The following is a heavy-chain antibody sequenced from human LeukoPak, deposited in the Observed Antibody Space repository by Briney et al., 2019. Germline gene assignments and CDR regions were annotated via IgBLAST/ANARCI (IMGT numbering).Heavy chain of an antibody. Sequence: SETLSLTCTVSGGSISSSSYYWGWIRQPPGKGLEWIGSIYYSGSTYYNPSLKSRVTISVDTSKNQFSLKLSSVTAADTAVYYCARPGVWFGAQDAFDIWGQGTMVTVSS. D-gene: IGHD3-10*01. J-gene: IGHJ3*02. V-gene: IGHV4-39*01. CDR1: GGSISSSSYY. CDR3: ARPGVWFGAQDAFDI. CDR2: IYYSGST.